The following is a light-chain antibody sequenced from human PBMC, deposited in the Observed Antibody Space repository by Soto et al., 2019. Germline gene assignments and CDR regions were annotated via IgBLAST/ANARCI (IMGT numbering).Light chain of an antibody. CDR1: SSDVGGFEY. CDR3: GSITRSSTSV. J-gene: IGLJ1*01. Sequence: QSALSQPASMSGSPGQPITISCTGTSSDVGGFEYVSWYQHQPGKAPKLIIYDVTKRPSGVSNRFSGSKSGNTASLTISGIQAEDEGDYYCGSITRSSTSVFGTGTKVTVL. V-gene: IGLV2-14*01. CDR2: DVT.